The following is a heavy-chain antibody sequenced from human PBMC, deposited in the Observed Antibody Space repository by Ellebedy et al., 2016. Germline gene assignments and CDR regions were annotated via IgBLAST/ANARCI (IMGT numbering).Heavy chain of an antibody. CDR2: ISYDGSNK. V-gene: IGHV3-30*18. CDR1: GFTFSSYG. Sequence: GESLKISXAAPGFTFSSYGMHWVRQAPGKGLEWVAVISYDGSNKYYADSVKGRFTISRDNSKNTLYLQMNSLRAEDTAVYYCAKIRGYYDSSGPHDYWGQGTLVTVSS. CDR3: AKIRGYYDSSGPHDY. J-gene: IGHJ4*02. D-gene: IGHD3-22*01.